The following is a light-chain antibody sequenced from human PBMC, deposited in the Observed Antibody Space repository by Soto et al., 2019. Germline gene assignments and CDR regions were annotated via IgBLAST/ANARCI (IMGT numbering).Light chain of an antibody. CDR1: QSIGSNY. CDR3: HQYDSLPCT. Sequence: EIVLTQSPGTLSLSPGQRATLSCRASQSIGSNYVAWFQQKPGQAPSLHIYGASIRITGIPDRFSGSGSGSDFTLTISRLEPEDFAVYYCHQYDSLPCTFGQGTKLEIK. J-gene: IGKJ2*02. V-gene: IGKV3-20*01. CDR2: GAS.